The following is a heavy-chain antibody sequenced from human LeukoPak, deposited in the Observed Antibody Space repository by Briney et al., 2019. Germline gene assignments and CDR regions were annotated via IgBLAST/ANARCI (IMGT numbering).Heavy chain of an antibody. Sequence: ASVKVSCKASGFTFTSYAIHWVRRAPGQGLEWMGWITPGGGTNHPQKFQGRVAITWDTSITTAYMDLSRLTSDDTAVYYCARDRYGDGFAHLDYWGQGALVTVSS. V-gene: IGHV1-2*02. CDR1: GFTFTSYA. J-gene: IGHJ4*02. CDR2: ITPGGGT. D-gene: IGHD5-24*01. CDR3: ARDRYGDGFAHLDY.